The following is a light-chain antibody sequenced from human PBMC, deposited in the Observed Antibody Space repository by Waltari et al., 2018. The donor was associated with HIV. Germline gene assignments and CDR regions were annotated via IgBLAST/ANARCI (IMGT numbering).Light chain of an antibody. J-gene: IGLJ1*01. Sequence: QSVLTQPPSASATPGQRFTISCSGSSSHIGSNTVNWYQQFSGTAPKLLISSNDQRPSGVPDRFSGSKSGTSASLAITGLQSEDEADYYCAAWDDNLDAYVFGTGTKVTVL. CDR2: SND. CDR1: SSHIGSNT. V-gene: IGLV1-44*01. CDR3: AAWDDNLDAYV.